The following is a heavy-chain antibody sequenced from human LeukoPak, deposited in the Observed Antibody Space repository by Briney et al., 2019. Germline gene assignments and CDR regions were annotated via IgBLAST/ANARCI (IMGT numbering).Heavy chain of an antibody. CDR1: GFTFSDFW. J-gene: IGHJ4*02. D-gene: IGHD1-1*01. Sequence: GGSLRLSCAASGFTFSDFWMTWVRQTPGKGLEWVANIKEDGTEKNLVDSVKGRFTISRDNTKNLLFLEMNNLRGDDTAIYYCVRESRPGGAMGLYHNLDYWGQGTLVAVSS. CDR2: IKEDGTEK. CDR3: VRESRPGGAMGLYHNLDY. V-gene: IGHV3-7*01.